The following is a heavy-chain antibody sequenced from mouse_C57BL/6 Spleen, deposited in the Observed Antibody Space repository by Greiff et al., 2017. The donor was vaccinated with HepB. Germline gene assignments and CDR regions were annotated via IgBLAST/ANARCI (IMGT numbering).Heavy chain of an antibody. Sequence: VQLQQPGAELVRPGSSVKLSCKASGYTFTSYWMHWVKQRPIQGLEWIGNIDPSDSETHYNQKFKDKATLTVDKSSSTAYMQLSSLTSEDSAVYYCARVGPYDYAVRVYWYFDVWGTGTTVTVSS. CDR2: IDPSDSET. CDR3: ARVGPYDYAVRVYWYFDV. V-gene: IGHV1-52*01. J-gene: IGHJ1*03. D-gene: IGHD2-4*01. CDR1: GYTFTSYW.